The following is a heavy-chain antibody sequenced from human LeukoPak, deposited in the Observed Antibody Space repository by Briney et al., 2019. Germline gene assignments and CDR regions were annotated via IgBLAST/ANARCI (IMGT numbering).Heavy chain of an antibody. CDR2: LTGSGGNT. CDR3: VKFRGIQHYNYHMDV. CDR1: GFTFSSCA. J-gene: IGHJ6*03. V-gene: IGHV3-23*01. Sequence: GGSLRLSCAASGFTFSSCAMSWVRQAPGKGGEWVSGLTGSGGNTYYADSVKGRFTISRDNSKNTLSLQMNSLRAEDAAVYYCVKFRGIQHYNYHMDVWGKGTTVTVSS. D-gene: IGHD3-10*01.